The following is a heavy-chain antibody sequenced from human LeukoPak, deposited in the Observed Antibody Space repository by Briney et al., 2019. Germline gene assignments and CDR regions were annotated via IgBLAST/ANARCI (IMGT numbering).Heavy chain of an antibody. D-gene: IGHD1-26*01. CDR1: GFTVSSNY. CDR3: AKGREAYSGSYTPFDS. Sequence: GGSLRLSCSASGFTVSSNYMSWVRQAPGKGLECVSTISGSGRDTYYTDSVKGRFTISRDSSKNTLYLQMNSLRAEDTAVYYCAKGREAYSGSYTPFDSWGQGILVIVST. V-gene: IGHV3-23*01. J-gene: IGHJ4*02. CDR2: ISGSGRDT.